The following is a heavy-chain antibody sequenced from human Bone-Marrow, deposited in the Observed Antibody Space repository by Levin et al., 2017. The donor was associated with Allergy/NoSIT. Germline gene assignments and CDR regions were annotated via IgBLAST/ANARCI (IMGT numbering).Heavy chain of an antibody. CDR3: ARDRVTTNWYVDL. D-gene: IGHD4-17*01. V-gene: IGHV3-74*01. CDR1: GFNFSSYW. CDR2: INRDGSST. J-gene: IGHJ2*01. Sequence: GGSLRLSCSASGFNFSSYWMNWVRQAPGKGLVWVSRINRDGSSTSYADSVKGRFTISRDNAKNTLYLQMNSLRAEDTSVYYCARDRVTTNWYVDLWSRGTLVTVSS.